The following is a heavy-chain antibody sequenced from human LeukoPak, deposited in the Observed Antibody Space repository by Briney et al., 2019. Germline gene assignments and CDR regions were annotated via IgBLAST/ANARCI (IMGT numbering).Heavy chain of an antibody. V-gene: IGHV1-8*01. J-gene: IGHJ6*02. Sequence: ASVKVSCKASGYTFTSYDINWVRQATGQGLEWMGWMNPNSGNTGYAQKFQGRVTMTRNTSISTAYMELSSLRSEDTAVYYCARGGSSWSRYAYYYYGMDVWGQGTTVTVSS. CDR1: GYTFTSYD. D-gene: IGHD6-13*01. CDR2: MNPNSGNT. CDR3: ARGGSSWSRYAYYYYGMDV.